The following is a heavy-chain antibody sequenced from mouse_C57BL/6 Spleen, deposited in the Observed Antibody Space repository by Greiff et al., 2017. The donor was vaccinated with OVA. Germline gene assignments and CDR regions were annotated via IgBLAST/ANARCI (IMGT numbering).Heavy chain of an antibody. D-gene: IGHD1-1*01. J-gene: IGHJ4*01. CDR3: ARLGVWYYGSSYAMDY. CDR2: IDPSDSYT. CDR1: GYTFTSYW. Sequence: QVQLQQPGAELVRPGTSVKLSCKASGYTFTSYWMHWVKQRPGQGLEWIGVIDPSDSYTNYNQKFKGKATLTVDTSSSTAYMQLSSLTSEDSAVYYCARLGVWYYGSSYAMDYWGQGTSVTVSS. V-gene: IGHV1-59*01.